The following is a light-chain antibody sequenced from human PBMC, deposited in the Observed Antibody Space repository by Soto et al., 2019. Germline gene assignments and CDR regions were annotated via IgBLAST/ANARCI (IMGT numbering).Light chain of an antibody. CDR1: SSDIGIYKY. CDR3: SSYTTSSTRV. V-gene: IGLV2-14*01. CDR2: EVT. J-gene: IGLJ1*01. Sequence: QSALTQPASVSGSPGQSIAISCTGSSSDIGIYKYVSWYQQHPGKVPKLIIYEVTIRPSGVSNRFSGSKSGNTASLTISGLQAEDEADYYCSSYTTSSTRVFGPGTKLTVL.